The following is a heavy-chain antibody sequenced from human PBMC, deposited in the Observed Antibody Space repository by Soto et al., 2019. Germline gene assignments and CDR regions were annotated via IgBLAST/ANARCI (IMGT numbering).Heavy chain of an antibody. J-gene: IGHJ6*02. CDR1: GFTFSSYS. V-gene: IGHV3-21*01. D-gene: IGHD1-7*01. Sequence: GGSLRLSCAASGFTFSSYSMNWVRQAPGKGLEWVSSISSSSSYIYYADSVKGRFTISRDNAKNSLYLQMNSLRAEDTAVYYCARDGLELRRDYYGMDVWGQGTTVTDSS. CDR3: ARDGLELRRDYYGMDV. CDR2: ISSSSSYI.